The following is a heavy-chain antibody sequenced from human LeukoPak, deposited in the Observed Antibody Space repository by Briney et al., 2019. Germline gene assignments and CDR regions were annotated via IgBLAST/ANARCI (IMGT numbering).Heavy chain of an antibody. Sequence: PSETLSLTCAVYGGSFSGYYWSWIRQPPGKGLEWIGEINHSGSTNYNPSLKSRVTISVDTSKNQFSLKLSSVTAADTAVYYCARAGGQLGVYIYFDYWGQGTLVTVSS. CDR3: ARAGGQLGVYIYFDY. CDR2: INHSGST. CDR1: GGSFSGYY. J-gene: IGHJ4*02. V-gene: IGHV4-34*01. D-gene: IGHD6-6*01.